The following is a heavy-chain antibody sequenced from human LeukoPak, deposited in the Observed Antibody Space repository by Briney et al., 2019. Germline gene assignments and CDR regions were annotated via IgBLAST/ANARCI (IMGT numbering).Heavy chain of an antibody. CDR1: GYTFTGHY. J-gene: IGHJ4*02. D-gene: IGHD1-7*01. CDR2: INPNSGGT. V-gene: IGHV1-2*02. CDR3: ARKTARITGTTGYFDY. Sequence: ASVKVSCKASGYTFTGHYMHWVRQAPGQGLEWMGWINPNSGGTNYAQKFQGRVTMTRDTSISTAYMELSRLRSDDTAVYYCARKTARITGTTGYFDYWGQGTLVTVSS.